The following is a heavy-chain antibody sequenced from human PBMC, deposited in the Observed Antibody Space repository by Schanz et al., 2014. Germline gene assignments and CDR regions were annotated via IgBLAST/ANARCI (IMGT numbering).Heavy chain of an antibody. D-gene: IGHD6-19*01. CDR3: VRSNSGSYPRWSTFFDY. J-gene: IGHJ4*02. Sequence: EVQLVESGGGLVKPGGSLRLSCAASGFAFTSHAMNWVRQAPGKGLEWVSIISGSGGATYYADSVKGRFTISRDNSENTLYLQMSSLRAEDTAVYYCVRSNSGSYPRWSTFFDYWGQGALVTVSS. CDR2: ISGSGGAT. V-gene: IGHV3-23*04. CDR1: GFAFTSHA.